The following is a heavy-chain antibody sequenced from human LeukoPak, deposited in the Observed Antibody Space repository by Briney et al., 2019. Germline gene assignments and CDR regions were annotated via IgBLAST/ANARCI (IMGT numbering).Heavy chain of an antibody. CDR2: IKPDGSEK. V-gene: IGHV3-7*01. J-gene: IGHJ4*02. CDR3: ARERMYSGSGSTYPYYDY. CDR1: GFSFSSYW. Sequence: GGSLRLSCAASGFSFSSYWMSWVRQSPGKGLEWVANIKPDGSEKYFMDSVKGRFTISRDNAKNALYLEMNSLRAEDTAEYFCARERMYSGSGSTYPYYDYWGQGTLVTVSS. D-gene: IGHD3-10*01.